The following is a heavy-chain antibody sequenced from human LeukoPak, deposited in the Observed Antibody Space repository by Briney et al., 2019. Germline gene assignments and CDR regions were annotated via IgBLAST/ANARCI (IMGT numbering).Heavy chain of an antibody. CDR3: AREYYYDSSGYYDY. V-gene: IGHV3-53*01. D-gene: IGHD3-22*01. CDR2: IYSGGST. Sequence: GGFLRLSCAASGFTVSSNYMSWVRQAPGKGLEWVSVIYSGGSTYYADSVKGRFTISRDNSKNTLYLQMNSLRAEDTAVYYCAREYYYDSSGYYDYWGQGTLVTVSS. J-gene: IGHJ4*02. CDR1: GFTVSSNY.